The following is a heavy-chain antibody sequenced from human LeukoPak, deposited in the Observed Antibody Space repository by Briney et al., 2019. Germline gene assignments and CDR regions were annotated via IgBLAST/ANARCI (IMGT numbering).Heavy chain of an antibody. D-gene: IGHD3-22*01. CDR1: GYTFTSYD. V-gene: IGHV1-8*01. CDR2: MNPNSGNT. J-gene: IGHJ3*02. Sequence: SSVKVSCKASGYTFTSYDINWVRQATGQGLEWMGWMNPNSGNTGYAQKFQGRVTMTRNTSISTAYMELSSLRSEDTAVYYCARPRRTYYYDSDAFDIWGQGIMVTVSS. CDR3: ARPRRTYYYDSDAFDI.